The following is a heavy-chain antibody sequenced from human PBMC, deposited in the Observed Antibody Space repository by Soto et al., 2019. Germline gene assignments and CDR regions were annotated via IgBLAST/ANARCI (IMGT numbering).Heavy chain of an antibody. J-gene: IGHJ4*02. CDR2: INTDGSST. Sequence: GGSPKPSCAASGFTPNTYLMHRVRQVPGKGLVWVSRINTDGSSTTYADSVKGRFTISRENAKNTMYLQMNSLRAEDTAVYYCARDQDSYGQAVFNYWGQGTLVTVSS. V-gene: IGHV3-74*01. CDR3: ARDQDSYGQAVFNY. CDR1: GFTPNTYL. D-gene: IGHD3-10*01.